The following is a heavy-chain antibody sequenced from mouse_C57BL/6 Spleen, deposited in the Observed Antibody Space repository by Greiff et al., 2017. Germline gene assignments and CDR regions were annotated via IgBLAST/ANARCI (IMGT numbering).Heavy chain of an antibody. CDR1: GYAFSSSW. D-gene: IGHD2-3*01. CDR3: ARGGYDGDYWYFDV. J-gene: IGHJ1*03. CDR2: IYPGDGDT. Sequence: QVQLQQSGPELVKPGASVKISCKASGYAFSSSWMNWVKQRPGKGLEWIGRIYPGDGDTNYNGKFKGKATLTADKSSSTAYMQLSSLTSEDSAVYFCARGGYDGDYWYFDVWGTGTTVTVSS. V-gene: IGHV1-82*01.